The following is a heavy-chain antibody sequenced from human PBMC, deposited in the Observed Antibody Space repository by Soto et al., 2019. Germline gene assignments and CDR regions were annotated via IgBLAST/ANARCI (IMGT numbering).Heavy chain of an antibody. D-gene: IGHD3-16*01. Sequence: EVQLLDSGGGLVQPGGSLRLSCAASGFTFSNYAMTWVRQGPGKGLEWVSGISGSGGRSYYADSVKGRFTISRDNSKSTWYLQMNSLRAVDTAVYYCAKAYFVWSSEQPYYFDYWGQGTLVTVSS. CDR3: AKAYFVWSSEQPYYFDY. J-gene: IGHJ4*02. CDR1: GFTFSNYA. CDR2: ISGSGGRS. V-gene: IGHV3-23*01.